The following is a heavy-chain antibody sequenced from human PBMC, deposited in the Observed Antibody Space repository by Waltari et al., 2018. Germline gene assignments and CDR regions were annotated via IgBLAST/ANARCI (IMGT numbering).Heavy chain of an antibody. CDR3: ATDLVTTLQFDY. Sequence: QVQLVQSGAEVKKPGSSVKVSCKASGGTFSSYAISWVRQAPGQGLEWMGGIIPILGIANYAQKFQGRVTMTEDTSTDTAYMELSSLRSEDTAVYYCATDLVTTLQFDYWGQGTLVTVSS. CDR1: GGTFSSYA. J-gene: IGHJ4*02. CDR2: IIPILGIA. D-gene: IGHD4-4*01. V-gene: IGHV1-69*10.